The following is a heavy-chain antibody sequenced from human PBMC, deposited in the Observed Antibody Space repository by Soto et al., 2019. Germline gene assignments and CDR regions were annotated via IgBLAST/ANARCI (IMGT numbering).Heavy chain of an antibody. CDR3: ARDPLKQQMGWFDP. CDR2: INAYNGNR. J-gene: IGHJ5*02. Sequence: GPEVKKPGASVKVSCKASGYNFSTYGINWVRQAPGQGLEWMGWINAYNGNRNYAQKFQGRVTMTTDTSTTTAYMELTSLRSDDTALYYCARDPLKQQMGWFDPWGQGTLVTVS. D-gene: IGHD6-13*01. V-gene: IGHV1-18*01. CDR1: GYNFSTYG.